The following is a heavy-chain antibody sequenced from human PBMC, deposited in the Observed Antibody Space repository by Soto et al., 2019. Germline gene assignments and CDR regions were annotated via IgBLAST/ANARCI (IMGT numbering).Heavy chain of an antibody. CDR1: GFTFSRYA. V-gene: IGHV3-23*01. CDR3: AKGERQYYDFWSGYYTYYYYGMDV. Sequence: GGSLRLSCAASGFTFSRYAMSWVRQAPGKGLEWVSAISGSGGSTYYADSVKGRFTISRDNSKNTLYLQMNSLRAEDTAVYYCAKGERQYYDFWSGYYTYYYYGMDVWGQGTTVTVSS. D-gene: IGHD3-3*01. J-gene: IGHJ6*02. CDR2: ISGSGGST.